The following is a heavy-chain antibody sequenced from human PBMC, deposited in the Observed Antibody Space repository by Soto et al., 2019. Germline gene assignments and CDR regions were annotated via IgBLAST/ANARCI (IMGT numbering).Heavy chain of an antibody. V-gene: IGHV1-18*01. CDR1: GFALACRS. CDR3: ARGDWAGGDYDWDAFDI. Sequence: GFALACRSSSSLQHSHDKGLEWMGWISAYNGNTNYAQKLQGRVTMTTDTSTSTAYMELRSLRSDDTAVYYCARGDWAGGDYDWDAFDIWLHRTIVPGSS. D-gene: IGHD5-12*01. CDR2: ISAYNGNT. J-gene: IGHJ3*02.